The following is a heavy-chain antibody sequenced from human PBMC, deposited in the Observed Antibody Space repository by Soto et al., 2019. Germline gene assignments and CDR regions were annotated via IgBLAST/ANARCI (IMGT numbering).Heavy chain of an antibody. CDR3: ARVAY. J-gene: IGHJ4*02. CDR2: ISSGSSDT. Sequence: LSLTCAVSGYSISSGYYWGWIRQPPGKGLEWVASISSGSSDTWYADSVKGRFIISRDNAQNSLFLQMNTLRPEDTAMYYCARVAYWGPGTQVTVSS. V-gene: IGHV3-11*06. CDR1: GYSISSGYY.